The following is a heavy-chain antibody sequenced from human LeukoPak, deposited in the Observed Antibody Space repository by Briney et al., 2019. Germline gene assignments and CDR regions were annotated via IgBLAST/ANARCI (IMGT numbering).Heavy chain of an antibody. J-gene: IGHJ2*01. D-gene: IGHD4-23*01. CDR2: INHSGST. V-gene: IGHV4-34*01. CDR3: ARLKRLTTVAYWYFDL. Sequence: PSETLSLTCAVYGGSFSGYYWSWLRQPPGKGLEWIGEINHSGSTNYNPSLKSRVTISVDTSKNQFSLKLSSVTAADTAVYYCARLKRLTTVAYWYFDLWGRGTLVTVSS. CDR1: GGSFSGYY.